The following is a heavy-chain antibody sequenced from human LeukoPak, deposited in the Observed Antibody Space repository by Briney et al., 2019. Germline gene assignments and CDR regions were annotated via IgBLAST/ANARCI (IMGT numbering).Heavy chain of an antibody. CDR2: IYTSGST. V-gene: IGHV4-61*02. Sequence: SETLSLTCTVSGGSISSGSYYWSWIRQPAGKGLEWIGRIYTSGSTNYNPSLKSRVTISVDTSKNQFSLKLSSVTAADTAVYYCARGQRWWLANDYWGQGTLVTVSS. D-gene: IGHD2-15*01. CDR3: ARGQRWWLANDY. CDR1: GGSISSGSYY. J-gene: IGHJ4*02.